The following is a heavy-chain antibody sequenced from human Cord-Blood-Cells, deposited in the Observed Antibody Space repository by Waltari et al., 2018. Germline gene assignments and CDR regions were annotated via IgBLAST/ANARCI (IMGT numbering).Heavy chain of an antibody. CDR2: IYTSGST. Sequence: QVQLQESGPGLVKPSQTLSLTCTVSGGPISSGSYSWRWLRQPAGKGLEWIGYIYTSGSTNYNPSLKSRVTISVDTSKNQFSLKLSSVTAADTAVYYCASSYGSYYYYYGMDVWGQGTTVTVSS. V-gene: IGHV4-61*09. J-gene: IGHJ6*02. CDR3: ASSYGSYYYYYGMDV. D-gene: IGHD5-18*01. CDR1: GGPISSGSYS.